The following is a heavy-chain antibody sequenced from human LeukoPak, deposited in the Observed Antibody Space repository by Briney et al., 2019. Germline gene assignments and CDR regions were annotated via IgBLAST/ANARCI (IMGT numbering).Heavy chain of an antibody. J-gene: IGHJ4*02. CDR3: ARVTYGSGTYGAFDY. Sequence: PGGSLRLSCTVSGFSVSAIYLSWVRQVPGKGLQWVSGIYSAGTSFHAESLEGRFTVSRDFSKNILYLQMNSLRAEDTAVYYCARVTYGSGTYGAFDYWGQGTLVTVSS. CDR1: GFSVSAIY. V-gene: IGHV3-53*01. CDR2: IYSAGTS. D-gene: IGHD3-10*01.